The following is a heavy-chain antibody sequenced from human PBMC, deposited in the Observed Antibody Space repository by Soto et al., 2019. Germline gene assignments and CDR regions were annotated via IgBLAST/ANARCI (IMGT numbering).Heavy chain of an antibody. Sequence: DVQVVESGGGLVQPGGSLRLSCSVSGFMFSGFWMNWVRQAPGKGLEWVANINHGGSEKNYVDSVEGRFTISRDNAKSSRFLQMTSLRAEGTAVYYCTGGGASFDFWGPGTLVPVSS. D-gene: IGHD2-15*01. CDR3: TGGGASFDF. CDR2: INHGGSEK. J-gene: IGHJ4*02. V-gene: IGHV3-7*04. CDR1: GFMFSGFW.